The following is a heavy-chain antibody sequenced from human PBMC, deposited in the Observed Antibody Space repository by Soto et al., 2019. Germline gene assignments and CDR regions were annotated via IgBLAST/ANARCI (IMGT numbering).Heavy chain of an antibody. V-gene: IGHV4-34*01. Sequence: PSETLSLTCAFYGGSFSGYYWSWIRQPPGKGLEWIGEINHSGSTNYNPSLKSRVTISVDTSKNQFSLKLSSVTAADTAVYYCARGRLEYSDLGYYFDYWGQGTLVTVSS. D-gene: IGHD5-12*01. CDR3: ARGRLEYSDLGYYFDY. J-gene: IGHJ4*02. CDR1: GGSFSGYY. CDR2: INHSGST.